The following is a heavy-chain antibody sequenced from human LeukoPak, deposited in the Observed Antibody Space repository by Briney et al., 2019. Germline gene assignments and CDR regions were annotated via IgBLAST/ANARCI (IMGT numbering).Heavy chain of an antibody. CDR1: GGTFSSYA. V-gene: IGHV1-69*05. CDR2: IIPIFGTA. Sequence: SVKVSCKASGGTFSSYAISWVRQAPGQGLEWMGRIIPIFGTANYAQKFQGRVTITTDESTSTAYMGLSSLRSEDTAVYYCARDARIPYYFDYWGQGTLVTVSS. J-gene: IGHJ4*02. CDR3: ARDARIPYYFDY. D-gene: IGHD2-15*01.